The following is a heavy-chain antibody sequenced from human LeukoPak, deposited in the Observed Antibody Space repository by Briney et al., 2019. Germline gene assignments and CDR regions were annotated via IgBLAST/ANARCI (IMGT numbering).Heavy chain of an antibody. D-gene: IGHD3-16*01. CDR2: ISSSGGTI. Sequence: AGGSLRLSCSASGFTFSDSYMSWIRQVPGKGLELISYISSSGGTIYYADSVKGRFTISRDNAKNSLYLQMNSLRAEDTAVYYCAKEGGDWGEGYFDYWGQGTLVTVSS. J-gene: IGHJ4*02. CDR3: AKEGGDWGEGYFDY. V-gene: IGHV3-11*01. CDR1: GFTFSDSY.